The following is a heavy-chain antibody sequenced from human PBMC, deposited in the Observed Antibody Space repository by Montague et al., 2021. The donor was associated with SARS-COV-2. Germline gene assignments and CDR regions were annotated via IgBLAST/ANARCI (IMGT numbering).Heavy chain of an antibody. CDR2: IYNSGST. D-gene: IGHD6-13*01. CDR1: GGSISRYS. Sequence: SETLFLTCTASGGSISRYSWTWIRQPPGKGLEWIGYIYNSGSTNXSPSLTSRVTISVDTSKNQFSLKLSSVAAADTAVYYCARVGRGSSWYEVAFDIWGQGKMGTVSS. V-gene: IGHV4-59*01. J-gene: IGHJ3*02. CDR3: ARVGRGSSWYEVAFDI.